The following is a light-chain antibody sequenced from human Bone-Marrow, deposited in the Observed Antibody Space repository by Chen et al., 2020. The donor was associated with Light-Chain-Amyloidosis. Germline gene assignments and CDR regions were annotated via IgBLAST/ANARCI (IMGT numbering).Light chain of an antibody. CDR1: SGSIATNY. J-gene: IGLJ3*02. Sequence: NFMLTQPHSVSESPGKTVIISCTRSSGSIATNYVQWYQQRPGSSPPSVIYEDYQRPSVVPDRFSGSIDRSSNSASLTISGLKTEDEADYYCQSYQGSSQGVFGGGTKLTVL. CDR3: QSYQGSSQGV. CDR2: EDY. V-gene: IGLV6-57*01.